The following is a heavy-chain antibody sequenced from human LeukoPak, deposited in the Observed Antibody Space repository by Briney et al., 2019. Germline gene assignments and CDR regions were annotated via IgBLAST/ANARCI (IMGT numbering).Heavy chain of an antibody. D-gene: IGHD3-10*01. Sequence: GRSLRLSCSASGFSLSNYVMHWVRQAPGKGLEWVAFIWYDGTKKYYADSVKGRFTISRDNSENTLNLQMSSLRAEDTAVYYCVIRECWGQGILVTVSS. CDR2: IWYDGTKK. V-gene: IGHV3-33*01. CDR3: VIREC. J-gene: IGHJ4*02. CDR1: GFSLSNYV.